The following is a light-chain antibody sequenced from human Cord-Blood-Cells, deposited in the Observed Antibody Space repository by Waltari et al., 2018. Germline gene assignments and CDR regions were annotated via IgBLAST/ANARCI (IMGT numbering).Light chain of an antibody. CDR2: ENN. J-gene: IGLJ2*01. CDR3: GTWDSSLSAGL. V-gene: IGLV1-51*02. Sequence: QSVLTQPPSVSAAPGQKVTISCSGSSSHIGNNYVSWSQQLPGTAPKLLIYENNKRPSGIPDRFSGSKSGTSATLGITGLQTGDEADYYCGTWDSSLSAGLFGGGTKLTVL. CDR1: SSHIGNNY.